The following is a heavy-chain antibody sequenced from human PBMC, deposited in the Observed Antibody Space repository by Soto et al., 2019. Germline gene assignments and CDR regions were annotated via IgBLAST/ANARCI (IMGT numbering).Heavy chain of an antibody. CDR3: ARDRGGSGSYYDN. D-gene: IGHD3-10*01. V-gene: IGHV4-31*03. CDR2: IYYSGST. J-gene: IGHJ4*02. CDR1: GGSISSGGYY. Sequence: QVQLQESGPGLVKPSQTLSLTCTVSGGSISSGGYYWSWIRQHPGKGLEWIGYIYYSGSTYYNPSLKSRVTISVATSKNQLSLKLSSVTAADTAVYYCARDRGGSGSYYDNWGQGTLVTVSS.